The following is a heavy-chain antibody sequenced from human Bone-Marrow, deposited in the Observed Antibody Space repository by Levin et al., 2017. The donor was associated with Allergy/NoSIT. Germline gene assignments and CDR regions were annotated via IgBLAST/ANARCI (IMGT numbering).Heavy chain of an antibody. V-gene: IGHV3-30*18. CDR1: GFSVSNYG. Sequence: GGSLRLSCAASGFSVSNYGMHWARQAPGKGLEWVAMISFAGESKNYADSVEGRFTISRDNSKNTLYLQMDSLRAEDTAIYCCAKDYNEARWTNFFDSWGQGVLVTVSS. CDR2: ISFAGESK. D-gene: IGHD3/OR15-3a*01. J-gene: IGHJ4*02. CDR3: AKDYNEARWTNFFDS.